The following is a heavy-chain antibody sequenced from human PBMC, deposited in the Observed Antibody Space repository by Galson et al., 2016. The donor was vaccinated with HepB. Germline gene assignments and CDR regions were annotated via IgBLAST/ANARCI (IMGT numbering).Heavy chain of an antibody. CDR2: INSDGSST. D-gene: IGHD2-15*01. Sequence: SLRLSCAASGFTFSTYSMNWVRQAPGKGLVWVSGINSDGSSTNYADSVKGRFTISRDNAKNTLYLQMKSLRVEDTAVYYCVRRYCSGGSCRFPFDSWGQGTLVTVSS. J-gene: IGHJ4*02. CDR3: VRRYCSGGSCRFPFDS. CDR1: GFTFSTYS. V-gene: IGHV3-74*01.